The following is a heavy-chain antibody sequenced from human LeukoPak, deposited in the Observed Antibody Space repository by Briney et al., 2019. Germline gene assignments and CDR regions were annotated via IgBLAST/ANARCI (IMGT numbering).Heavy chain of an antibody. Sequence: PGGSLRLSCAASGFTFSSYAMSWVRQAPGKGLEWVSAISGSGGSTYYADSVKGRFTISRDNSKNTLYLQINSLRAEDTAVYYCAKGSYCSSTSCPPSYYYYGMDVWGQGTTVTVSS. D-gene: IGHD2-2*01. V-gene: IGHV3-23*01. CDR1: GFTFSSYA. CDR2: ISGSGGST. J-gene: IGHJ6*02. CDR3: AKGSYCSSTSCPPSYYYYGMDV.